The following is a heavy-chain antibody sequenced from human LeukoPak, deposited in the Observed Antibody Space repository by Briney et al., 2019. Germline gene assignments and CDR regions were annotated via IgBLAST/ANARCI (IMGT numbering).Heavy chain of an antibody. V-gene: IGHV3-23*01. J-gene: IGHJ4*02. Sequence: GGSLRLSCAASGFTFSSHGMCWVSQAPGRGLEWVSSISIGGDTTYSDSVKGRFTISRDNSKNTLYLQMNSLRAEDTAVYYCAKLTTVTTLSALDYWGQGTLVTVSS. CDR3: AKLTTVTTLSALDY. CDR2: ISIGGDTT. CDR1: GFTFSSHG. D-gene: IGHD4-17*01.